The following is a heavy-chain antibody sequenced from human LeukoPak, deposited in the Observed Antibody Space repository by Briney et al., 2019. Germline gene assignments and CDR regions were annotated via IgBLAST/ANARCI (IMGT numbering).Heavy chain of an antibody. CDR1: GFTFSSYG. V-gene: IGHV3-30*18. CDR3: AKGGYCTNGVCYTYYYYYGMDV. CDR2: ISYDGSNK. J-gene: IGHJ6*02. Sequence: GRSLRLSCAASGFTFSSYGMHWVRQAPGKGLEWVAVISYDGSNKYYADSVKGRFTISRDNSKNTLYLQMNSLRAEDTAVYYCAKGGYCTNGVCYTYYYYYGMDVWGQGTTVTVSS. D-gene: IGHD2-8*01.